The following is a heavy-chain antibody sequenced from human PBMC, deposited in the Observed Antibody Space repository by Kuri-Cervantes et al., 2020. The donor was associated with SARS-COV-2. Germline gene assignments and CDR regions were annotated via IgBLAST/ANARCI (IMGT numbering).Heavy chain of an antibody. CDR3: ARIPLYDFWSGYYTDQLYYFDY. CDR2: IDWDDDK. D-gene: IGHD3-3*01. Sequence: SGPTLVKPTQTLTLTCAFSGFSLTASGMRLSWIRQPPGKALEWLARIDWDDDKFYSTSLKTRLTISKDTSKDQVVLTMTNMDPVDTATYYCARIPLYDFWSGYYTDQLYYFDYWGQGTLVTVSS. J-gene: IGHJ4*02. CDR1: GFSLTASGMR. V-gene: IGHV2-70*04.